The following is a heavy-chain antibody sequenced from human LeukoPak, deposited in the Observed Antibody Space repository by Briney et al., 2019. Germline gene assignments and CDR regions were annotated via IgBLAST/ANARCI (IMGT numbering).Heavy chain of an antibody. Sequence: ASVKVSCKASGGTFSSYAISWVRQAPGQGLEWMGGIIPIFGTANYAQKFQGRVTITTDESTSTAYMELSSLRSEDTAVYYCARVGGPPTMPLYFDYWGQGTLVTVSS. CDR2: IIPIFGTA. CDR1: GGTFSSYA. J-gene: IGHJ4*02. CDR3: ARVGGPPTMPLYFDY. V-gene: IGHV1-69*05. D-gene: IGHD2-15*01.